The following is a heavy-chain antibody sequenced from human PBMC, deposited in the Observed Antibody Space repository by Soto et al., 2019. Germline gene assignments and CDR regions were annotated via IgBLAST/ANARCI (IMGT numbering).Heavy chain of an antibody. Sequence: GGSLRLSCVASGLTVSHNYMAWVRQAPEMGLEWVSILYTEGTTYYADSVKGRFTISRDSSKNTLFLQMDSLRDDDTAVYYCARGRVGTAYFDYWGQGTLVTVSS. CDR2: LYTEGTT. CDR3: ARGRVGTAYFDY. V-gene: IGHV3-53*01. CDR1: GLTVSHNY. J-gene: IGHJ4*02. D-gene: IGHD2-21*02.